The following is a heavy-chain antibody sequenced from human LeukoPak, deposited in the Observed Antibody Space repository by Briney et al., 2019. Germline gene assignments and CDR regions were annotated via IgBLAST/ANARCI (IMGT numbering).Heavy chain of an antibody. Sequence: SETLSLTCAVSGGSISSSNWWSWVRQPPGKGLEWIGEIYHSGSTHYNPSHKSRVTISVDKSKNQFSLKLSSVTAADTAVYYCARDIRLPPYCTNGVCYRRYYYGMDVWGQGTTVTVSS. V-gene: IGHV4-4*02. D-gene: IGHD2-8*01. CDR2: IYHSGST. CDR1: GGSISSSNW. J-gene: IGHJ6*02. CDR3: ARDIRLPPYCTNGVCYRRYYYGMDV.